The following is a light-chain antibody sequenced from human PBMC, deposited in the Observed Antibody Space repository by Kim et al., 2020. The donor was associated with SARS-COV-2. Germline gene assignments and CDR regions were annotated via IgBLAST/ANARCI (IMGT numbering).Light chain of an antibody. CDR2: AAS. J-gene: IGKJ2*01. CDR1: QSIRNS. V-gene: IGKV1-39*01. Sequence: DIQMTQSPSSLSTSVGDRVTITCRASQSIRNSLNWYQQKPGKAPNLLISAASTLQSGVPSRFSGSASGTDFTLTISSLQPEDFATYYCQQSYITPYTFGQGTKLEI. CDR3: QQSYITPYT.